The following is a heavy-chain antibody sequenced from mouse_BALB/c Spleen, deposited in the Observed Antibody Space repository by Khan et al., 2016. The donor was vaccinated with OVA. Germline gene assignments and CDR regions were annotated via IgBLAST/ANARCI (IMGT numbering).Heavy chain of an antibody. CDR3: ARYYDGYTYGFAY. J-gene: IGHJ3*01. CDR1: GYTFTDYT. CDR2: IDPSSDYT. Sequence: QVQLQQSGAELARPGASVKMSCKASGYTFTDYTMHWVKQRPGQGLEWIGYIDPSSDYTNYNQKFKDMATLTADKSSSAAYMQLNSLTSEDAAVYYWARYYDGYTYGFAYWGQGTLVTVSA. D-gene: IGHD1-1*01. V-gene: IGHV1-4*01.